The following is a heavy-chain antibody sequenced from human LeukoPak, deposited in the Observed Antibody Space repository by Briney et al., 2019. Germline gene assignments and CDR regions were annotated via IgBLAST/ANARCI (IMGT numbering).Heavy chain of an antibody. CDR2: IWYDGSNK. CDR3: ARGSAPLARLLDY. V-gene: IGHV3-33*01. D-gene: IGHD1-1*01. J-gene: IGHJ4*02. CDR1: GCTFSSYG. Sequence: GGSLRLSCAASGCTFSSYGMHWVRQAPGKGLEWVAVIWYDGSNKYYADSVKGRFTISRAHSKTTLYLQMNRLRAEDTAVYYCARGSAPLARLLDYWGQGNLVTVSS.